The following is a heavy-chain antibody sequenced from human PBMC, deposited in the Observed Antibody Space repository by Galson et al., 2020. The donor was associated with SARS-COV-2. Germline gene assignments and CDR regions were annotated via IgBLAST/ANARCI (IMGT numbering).Heavy chain of an antibody. Sequence: GGSLRLSCVASGITVSSHYMSWVRQAPDKGLEWVSVIEKDGITYFADSVQGRFSISRDSSENTLYLQMNSLRAEDTAVYYCVRDRRAMGGSTKGFDYWGQGTLVTVSS. CDR2: IEKDGIT. CDR3: VRDRRAMGGSTKGFDY. CDR1: GITVSSHY. V-gene: IGHV3-53*01. D-gene: IGHD1-26*01. J-gene: IGHJ4*02.